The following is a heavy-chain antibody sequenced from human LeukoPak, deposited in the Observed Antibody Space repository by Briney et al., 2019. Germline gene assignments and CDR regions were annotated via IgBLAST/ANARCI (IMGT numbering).Heavy chain of an antibody. V-gene: IGHV3-74*01. J-gene: IGHJ4*02. D-gene: IGHD3-22*01. CDR2: INHDGSST. CDR3: VRDWGYDSSGYWQKYFDS. Sequence: PGGSLRLSCATSGFTLSTFWMHWVRQAPGKGLVWVSRINHDGSSTNYADSVKGRFTISRDNAKNTLHLQMNSLRAEDTAVYYCVRDWGYDSSGYWQKYFDSWGQGTLVTVSS. CDR1: GFTLSTFW.